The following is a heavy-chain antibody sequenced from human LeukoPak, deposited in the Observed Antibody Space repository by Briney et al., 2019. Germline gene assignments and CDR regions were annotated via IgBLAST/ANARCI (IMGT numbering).Heavy chain of an antibody. Sequence: ASVKVSCKASGGTFSSYAISWVRQAPGQGLEWMGGIIPIFGTANYAQKFRGRVTITADESTSTAYMELSSLRSEDTAVYYCARDNSKLLWFGESNYYYYGMDVWGQGTTVTVSS. D-gene: IGHD3-10*01. J-gene: IGHJ6*02. CDR1: GGTFSSYA. CDR2: IIPIFGTA. CDR3: ARDNSKLLWFGESNYYYYGMDV. V-gene: IGHV1-69*13.